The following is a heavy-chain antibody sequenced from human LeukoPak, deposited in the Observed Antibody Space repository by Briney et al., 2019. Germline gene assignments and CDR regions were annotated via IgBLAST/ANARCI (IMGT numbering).Heavy chain of an antibody. CDR3: TRVGGLRFLEWLPEYNWFDP. CDR2: IYYSGST. Sequence: SETLSLTCTVSGGSISSYYWSWIRQPPGKGLEWIGYIYYSGSTNYNPSLKSRVTISVDTSKNQFSLKLSSVTAADTAVYYCTRVGGLRFLEWLPEYNWFDPWGQGTLVTVSS. J-gene: IGHJ5*02. V-gene: IGHV4-59*01. CDR1: GGSISSYY. D-gene: IGHD3-3*01.